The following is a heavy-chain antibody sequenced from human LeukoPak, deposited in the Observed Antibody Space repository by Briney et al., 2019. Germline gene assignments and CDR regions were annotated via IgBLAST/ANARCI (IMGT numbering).Heavy chain of an antibody. V-gene: IGHV3-23*01. CDR3: AKDRRSGSYFPSDY. D-gene: IGHD1-26*01. J-gene: IGHJ4*02. Sequence: GGSLRLSCAASGFTFSSYAMSWVRQTPGKGLEWVSAISGSGGSTYYADSVKGRFTISRDNSKNTLYLQMNSLRAEDTAVYYCAKDRRSGSYFPSDYWGQGTLVTVSS. CDR1: GFTFSSYA. CDR2: ISGSGGST.